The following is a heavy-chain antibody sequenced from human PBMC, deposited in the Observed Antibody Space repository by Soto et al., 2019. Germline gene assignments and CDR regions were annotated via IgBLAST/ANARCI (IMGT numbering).Heavy chain of an antibody. CDR2: IWYDGSNK. D-gene: IGHD3-22*01. Sequence: QVQLVESGGGVVQPGRSLRLSCAASGFTFSSYGMHWVRQAPGKGLEWGAVIWYDGSNKYYADSVKGRFTISRDNSKNTLYLKMNSLRAEDTAVYYCARYYDSSGYPRYYFDYWGQGTLVTVSS. CDR1: GFTFSSYG. V-gene: IGHV3-33*01. J-gene: IGHJ4*02. CDR3: ARYYDSSGYPRYYFDY.